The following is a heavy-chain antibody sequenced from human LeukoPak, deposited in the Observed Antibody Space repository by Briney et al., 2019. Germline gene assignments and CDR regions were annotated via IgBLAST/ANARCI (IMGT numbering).Heavy chain of an antibody. J-gene: IGHJ6*02. CDR1: GFTFSSYA. Sequence: GGSLRLPCAASGFTFSSYAMSWVRQAPGKGLEWVSAISGSGGSTYYADSVKGRFTISRDNSKNTLYLQMNSLRAEDTAVYYCAKDEGRFYYYGMDVWGQGTTVTVSS. CDR2: ISGSGGST. V-gene: IGHV3-23*01. CDR3: AKDEGRFYYYGMDV. D-gene: IGHD3-10*01.